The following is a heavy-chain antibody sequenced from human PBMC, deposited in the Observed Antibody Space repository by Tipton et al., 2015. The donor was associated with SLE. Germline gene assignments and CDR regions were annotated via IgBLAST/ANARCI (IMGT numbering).Heavy chain of an antibody. CDR2: ISGSGGKI. CDR1: GFSFSSYA. CDR3: ARDDIAADDMDV. J-gene: IGHJ6*02. Sequence: SLRLSCTASGFSFSSYAMSWVRQAPGKGLEWVSAISGSGGKIYYADSVKGRFTISRDNAKNSLYLQMNSLRAEDTAVYYCARDDIAADDMDVWGQGTTVTVSS. D-gene: IGHD6-6*01. V-gene: IGHV3-21*03.